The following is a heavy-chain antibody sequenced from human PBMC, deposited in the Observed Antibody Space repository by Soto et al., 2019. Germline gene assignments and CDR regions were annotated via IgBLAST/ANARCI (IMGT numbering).Heavy chain of an antibody. Sequence: VQLLESGGGLVKPGGSLRLSCAASGLIFSDYYMSWIRQAPGKGLEWVSYIGSSGSTIYYADSVKGRFTISRDNAKKSLYLQMNSLRVEDTAVYYGARGAVTGYPHYCYAMDVWGQGATVTVSS. CDR3: ARGAVTGYPHYCYAMDV. CDR2: IGSSGSTI. CDR1: GLIFSDYY. J-gene: IGHJ6*02. D-gene: IGHD3-9*01. V-gene: IGHV3-11*01.